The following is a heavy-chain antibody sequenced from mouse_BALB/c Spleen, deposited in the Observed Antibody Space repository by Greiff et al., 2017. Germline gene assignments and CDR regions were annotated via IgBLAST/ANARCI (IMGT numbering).Heavy chain of an antibody. J-gene: IGHJ3*01. CDR2: ISSGGSYT. CDR3: ARGGYGFAY. D-gene: IGHD1-2*01. V-gene: IGHV5-9-4*01. Sequence: EVQRVESGGGLVKPGGSLKLSCAASGFTFSSYAMSWVRQSPEKRLEWVAEISSGGSYTYYPDTVTGRFTISRDNAKNTLYLEMSSPRSEDTAMYYCARGGYGFAYWGQGTLVTVSA. CDR1: GFTFSSYA.